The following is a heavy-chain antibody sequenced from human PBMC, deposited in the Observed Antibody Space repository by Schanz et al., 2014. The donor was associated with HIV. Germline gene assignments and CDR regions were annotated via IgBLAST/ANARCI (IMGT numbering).Heavy chain of an antibody. CDR3: AKASESIFGVEGLDF. CDR2: SSHDGSVK. J-gene: IGHJ4*02. Sequence: LLESGGGLVQPGGSLRLSCAASGFTFSTTAMSWVRQAPGKGLEWVAVSSHDGSVKFYGDSVKGRFTISRDTFKNTVYLQMNSLRSEDTAVYYCAKASESIFGVEGLDFWGQGTLVTVAS. D-gene: IGHD3-3*01. CDR1: GFTFSTTA. V-gene: IGHV3-30*18.